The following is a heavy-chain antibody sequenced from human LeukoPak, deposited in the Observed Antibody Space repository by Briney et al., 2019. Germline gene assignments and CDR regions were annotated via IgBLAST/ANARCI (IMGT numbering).Heavy chain of an antibody. D-gene: IGHD3-3*01. J-gene: IGHJ4*02. CDR3: ARRTYDFWSGYLTGWIDY. Sequence: SETLSLTCTVSGGSISSSSYYWGWIRQPPGKGLEWIGSIYYSGSTYYNPSLKSRVTISVDTSKNQFSLKLSSVTAADTAVYYCARRTYDFWSGYLTGWIDYWGQGTLVTVSS. V-gene: IGHV4-39*07. CDR1: GGSISSSSYY. CDR2: IYYSGST.